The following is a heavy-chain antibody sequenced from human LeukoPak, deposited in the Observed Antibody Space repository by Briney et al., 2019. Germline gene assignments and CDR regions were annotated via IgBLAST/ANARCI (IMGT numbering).Heavy chain of an antibody. CDR3: AKNGGPHGMDV. V-gene: IGHV3-7*01. CDR2: IDQSGVRN. Sequence: PRGCLRLSCAASGFTFCRFWVKWVGQAPRGGVGWVANIDQSGVRNNYVDSVKGRFTISRDNAKNSLHLQMNSLRVEDTAVYYCAKNGGPHGMDVWGQGTTVTVSS. D-gene: IGHD3-16*01. J-gene: IGHJ6*02. CDR1: GFTFCRFW.